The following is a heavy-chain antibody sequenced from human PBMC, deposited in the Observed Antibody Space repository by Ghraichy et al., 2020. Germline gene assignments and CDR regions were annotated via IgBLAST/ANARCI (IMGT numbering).Heavy chain of an antibody. D-gene: IGHD6-13*01. CDR1: GFTFSSYA. CDR2: ISGSGGST. V-gene: IGHV3-23*01. CDR3: AKKYSSSWLENWFDP. Sequence: GESLNISCAASGFTFSSYAMSWVRQAPGKGLEWVSAISGSGGSTYYADSVKGRFTISRDNSKNTLYLQMNSLRAEDTAVYYCAKKYSSSWLENWFDPWGQGTLVTVSS. J-gene: IGHJ5*02.